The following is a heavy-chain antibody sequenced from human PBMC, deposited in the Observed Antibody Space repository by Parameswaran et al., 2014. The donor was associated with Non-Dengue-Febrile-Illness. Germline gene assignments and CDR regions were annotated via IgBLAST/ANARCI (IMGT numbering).Heavy chain of an antibody. CDR3: ARDSFGLRFLEWLTNNWFDP. D-gene: IGHD3-3*01. CDR2: INSDGSNT. V-gene: IGHV3-74*01. Sequence: WIRQPPGKGLVWVSRINSDGSNTTYADSVKGRFTISRDNAKNTLYLQMNSLRAEDTAVYYCARDSFGLRFLEWLTNNWFDPWGQGTLVTVSS. J-gene: IGHJ5*02.